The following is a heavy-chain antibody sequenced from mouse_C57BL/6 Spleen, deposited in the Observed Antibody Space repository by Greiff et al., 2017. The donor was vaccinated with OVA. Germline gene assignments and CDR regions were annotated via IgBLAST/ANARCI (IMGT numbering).Heavy chain of an antibody. D-gene: IGHD2-4*01. Sequence: QVQLQQSGPELVKPGASVKISCKASGYAFSSSWMNWVKQRPGKGLEWIGRIYPGDGDTNYNGKFKGKATLTADKSSSTAYMQLSSLTSEDSAVYFCARSPYDDDYYWGQGTTLTVSS. CDR2: IYPGDGDT. CDR3: ARSPYDDDYY. J-gene: IGHJ2*01. V-gene: IGHV1-82*01. CDR1: GYAFSSSW.